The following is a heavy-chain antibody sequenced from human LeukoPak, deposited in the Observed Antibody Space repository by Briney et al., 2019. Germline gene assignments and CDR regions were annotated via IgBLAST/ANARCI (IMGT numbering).Heavy chain of an antibody. CDR2: TYYRSKWYN. J-gene: IGHJ4*02. CDR3: AMGVFRSGWFV. V-gene: IGHV6-1*01. CDR1: GDSVSSNSAA. Sequence: SQTLSLTCAISGDSVSSNSAAWNWTRQSPSRGLEWLGRTYYRSKWYNEYAASVKSRITTDPDTSKNQFSLHLNSVTPEDTAVYYCAMGVFRSGWFVWGPGTLVTVSS. D-gene: IGHD6-19*01.